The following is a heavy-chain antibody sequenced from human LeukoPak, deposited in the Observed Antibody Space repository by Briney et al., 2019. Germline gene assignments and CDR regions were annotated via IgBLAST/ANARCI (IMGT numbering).Heavy chain of an antibody. J-gene: IGHJ5*01. Sequence: SQTLSLTCTVSGGSISSGDYYWTWIRQPPGKGLEWIGYIYYSGSTYYNPSLKSRVTMSVDTSKNQFSLKLSSVTAADTAVYYCARGTRSGSHYYIIDSWGQGTLVAVSS. CDR3: ARGTRSGSHYYIIDS. CDR2: IYYSGST. CDR1: GGSISSGDYY. D-gene: IGHD3-10*01. V-gene: IGHV4-30-4*01.